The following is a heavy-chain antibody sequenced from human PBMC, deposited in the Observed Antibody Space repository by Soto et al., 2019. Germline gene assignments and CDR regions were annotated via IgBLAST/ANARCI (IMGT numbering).Heavy chain of an antibody. CDR1: GFTFSSYW. CDR2: IKQDGSEK. V-gene: IGHV3-7*01. Sequence: SLRLSCAASGFTFSSYWMSWVRQAPGKGLEWVAKIKQDGSEKYYVDSVKGRFTISRDNAKNSLFLQMNSLRAEDTAVYYCARGALYSSSWYGSYYYYGMDVWGQGTTVTVSS. CDR3: ARGALYSSSWYGSYYYYGMDV. J-gene: IGHJ6*02. D-gene: IGHD6-13*01.